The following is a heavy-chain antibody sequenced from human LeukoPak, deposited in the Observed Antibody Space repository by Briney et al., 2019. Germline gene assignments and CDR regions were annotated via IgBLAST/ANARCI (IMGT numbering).Heavy chain of an antibody. CDR2: INPNSGGT. CDR3: ARERAYYDSSGYYVY. V-gene: IGHV1-2*02. D-gene: IGHD3-22*01. CDR1: GYTFTGYY. Sequence: ASVKASCKASGYTFTGYYMHWVRQAPGQGLEWMGWINPNSGGTNYAQKFQGRVTMTRDTSISTAYMELSRLRSDDTAVYYCARERAYYDSSGYYVYWGQGTLVTVSS. J-gene: IGHJ4*02.